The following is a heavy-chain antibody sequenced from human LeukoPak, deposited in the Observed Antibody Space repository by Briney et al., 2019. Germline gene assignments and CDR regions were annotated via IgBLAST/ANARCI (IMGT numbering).Heavy chain of an antibody. CDR1: GGSFSGYY. V-gene: IGHV4-34*01. J-gene: IGHJ5*02. Sequence: SETLSLTCAVYGGSFSGYYWSWIRQPPGKGLEWIGEINHSGSTNYNPSLKSRVTISVDTSKNQFSLKLSSVTAADTAVYYCARDRSIAARPKVTWFDPWGQGTLVTVSS. CDR2: INHSGST. D-gene: IGHD6-6*01. CDR3: ARDRSIAARPKVTWFDP.